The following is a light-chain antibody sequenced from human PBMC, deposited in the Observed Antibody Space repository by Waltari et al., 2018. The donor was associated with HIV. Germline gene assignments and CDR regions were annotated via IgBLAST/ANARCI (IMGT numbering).Light chain of an antibody. CDR2: DDS. CDR3: QVWDASSDHLVI. CDR1: NIGDKT. Sequence: SFVLTQPPSVSVAPGQTARITCGGNNIGDKTVHWYQQKPGQAPLLVVYDDSDRPSGFPERFSGSNSWNTATLTISRVEAGDEADYYCQVWDASSDHLVIFGGGTKLTVL. V-gene: IGLV3-21*02. J-gene: IGLJ2*01.